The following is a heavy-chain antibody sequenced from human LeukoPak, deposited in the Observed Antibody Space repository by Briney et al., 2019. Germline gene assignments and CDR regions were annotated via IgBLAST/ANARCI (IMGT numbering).Heavy chain of an antibody. CDR2: IYDSGST. CDR3: ARANTYGSGRFH. J-gene: IGHJ4*02. CDR1: GGSISSYY. Sequence: SETLSLTCTVSGGSISSYYWSWIRQPPGKGLEWIGYIYDSGSTNYNPSLKSRVTISVDTSKNQFSLKLSSVTAADTAVYYCARANTYGSGRFHWGQGTLVTVSS. D-gene: IGHD3-10*01. V-gene: IGHV4-59*08.